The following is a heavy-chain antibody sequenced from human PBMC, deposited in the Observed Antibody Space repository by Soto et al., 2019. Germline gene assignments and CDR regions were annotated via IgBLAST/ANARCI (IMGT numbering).Heavy chain of an antibody. D-gene: IGHD2-21*02. V-gene: IGHV5-51*01. Sequence: GESLKISCKGSGYSFTSYWIGWVRQMPGKGLEWMGIIYPGDSDTRYSPSFQGQVTISADKSISTAYLQWSSLKASDTAMYYCARSPHCGGDCYTTYYYYGMDVWGQGTTVTVSS. J-gene: IGHJ6*02. CDR3: ARSPHCGGDCYTTYYYYGMDV. CDR2: IYPGDSDT. CDR1: GYSFTSYW.